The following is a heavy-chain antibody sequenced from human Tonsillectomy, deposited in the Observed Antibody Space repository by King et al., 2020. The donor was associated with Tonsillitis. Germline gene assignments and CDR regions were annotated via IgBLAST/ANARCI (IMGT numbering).Heavy chain of an antibody. CDR3: ARGISAAGGRWYFDL. J-gene: IGHJ2*01. CDR1: GFTFSNYW. CDR2: IRQDGSET. V-gene: IGHV3-7*04. Sequence: VQLVESGGGLVQPGGSLRLSCAASGFTFSNYWISWVRQAPGKGLEWVANIRQDGSETYYVDSVKGRFTISRDNAKNSLYLQMTSLRAEDTAVYYCARGISAAGGRWYFDLWGRGTLVTVSS. D-gene: IGHD6-13*01.